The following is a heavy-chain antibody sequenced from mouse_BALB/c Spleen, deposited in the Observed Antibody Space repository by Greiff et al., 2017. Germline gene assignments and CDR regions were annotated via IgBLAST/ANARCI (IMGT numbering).Heavy chain of an antibody. CDR2: ISSGGST. V-gene: IGHV5-6-5*01. D-gene: IGHD1-1*01. CDR1: GFTFSSYA. Sequence: EVMLVESGGGLVKPGGSLTLSCAASGFTFSSYAMSWVRQTPEKRLEWVASISSGGSTYYPDSVKGRFTISRDNARNILYLQMSSLRSEDTAMYYCARGVVATPFDYWGQGTTLTVSS. CDR3: ARGVVATPFDY. J-gene: IGHJ2*01.